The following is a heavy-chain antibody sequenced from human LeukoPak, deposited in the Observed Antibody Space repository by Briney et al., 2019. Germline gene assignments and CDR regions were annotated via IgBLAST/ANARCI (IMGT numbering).Heavy chain of an antibody. D-gene: IGHD3-9*01. CDR2: IIPIFGTA. CDR3: ARLNILTGYFAYNWFDP. J-gene: IGHJ5*02. V-gene: IGHV1-69*13. CDR1: GGTFSSYA. Sequence: SVKVSCKASGGTFSSYAISWVRQAPGQGLEWMGGIIPIFGTANYAQKFQGRVTITADESTSTAYMELSSLRSEDTAVYYCARLNILTGYFAYNWFDPWGQGTLVTVSS.